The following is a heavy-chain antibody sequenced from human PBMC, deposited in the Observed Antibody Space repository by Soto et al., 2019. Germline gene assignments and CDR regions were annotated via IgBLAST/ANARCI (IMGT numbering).Heavy chain of an antibody. CDR3: ARGREVRVGAKAFDY. J-gene: IGHJ4*02. CDR2: ISTNNGDT. V-gene: IGHV1-18*01. CDR1: GYTFTSYG. Sequence: QVQLVQSGAEVKKPGASVKVSCKASGYTFTSYGISWVRQAPGQGLEWMGWISTNNGDTNYAQKLQGRVTMTTDTSTSTAYMEVRSLRSDDKAVYYCARGREVRVGAKAFDYRGQGTLVTVSS. D-gene: IGHD1-26*01.